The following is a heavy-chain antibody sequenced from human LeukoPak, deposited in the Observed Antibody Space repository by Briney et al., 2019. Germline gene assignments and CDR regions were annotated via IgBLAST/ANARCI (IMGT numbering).Heavy chain of an antibody. J-gene: IGHJ4*02. CDR2: IYYSGST. V-gene: IGHV4-39*07. CDR3: AREPAYYDFWSGPHYFDY. Sequence: SETLSLTCTVSGCSISRSSYYWGWIRQPPGKGLEWIGSIYYSGSTYYNPSLKSRVAISVDTSKNQFSLKLSSVTAADTAVYYCAREPAYYDFWSGPHYFDYWGQGTLVTVSS. CDR1: GCSISRSSYY. D-gene: IGHD3-3*01.